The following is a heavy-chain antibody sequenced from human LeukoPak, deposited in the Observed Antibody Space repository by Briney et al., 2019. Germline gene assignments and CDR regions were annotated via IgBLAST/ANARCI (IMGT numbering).Heavy chain of an antibody. J-gene: IGHJ4*02. CDR1: GYTFTSYD. Sequence: ASVKVSCKASGYTFTSYDINWVRQATGQGLEWMGWMNPNSGNTGYAQKFQGRVTVTRNTSISTAYMELSSLRSEDTAVYYCARGAGYCSSTSCSLGYWGQGTLVTVSS. CDR2: MNPNSGNT. V-gene: IGHV1-8*03. CDR3: ARGAGYCSSTSCSLGY. D-gene: IGHD2-2*01.